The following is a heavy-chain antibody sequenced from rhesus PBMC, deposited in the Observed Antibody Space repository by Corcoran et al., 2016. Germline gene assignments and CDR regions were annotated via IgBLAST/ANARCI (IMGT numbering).Heavy chain of an antibody. CDR2: IRSGGST. V-gene: IGHV4-160*01. Sequence: QVQLQQRGEGLVKPSETLSLTCAVYGGSVSGYWWGWIRQRPGKGLGWLGRIRSGGSTNYNPSLKSRVTISIDTSKNQFSLKLSSVTAADTAVYYCARRGYCTGSGCYDSYYFDYWGQGVLVTVSS. D-gene: IGHD2-21*01. CDR1: GGSVSGYW. CDR3: ARRGYCTGSGCYDSYYFDY. J-gene: IGHJ4*01.